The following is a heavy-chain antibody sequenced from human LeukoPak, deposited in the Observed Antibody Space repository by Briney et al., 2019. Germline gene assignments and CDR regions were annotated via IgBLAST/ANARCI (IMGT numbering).Heavy chain of an antibody. J-gene: IGHJ4*02. V-gene: IGHV3-53*01. CDR2: IYTGGNT. Sequence: GALRLSCAASGFTVDSNYLSWVRQAPGKGLEWVSTIYTGGNTYYAASVKGRFTISRDFSKNTVFLHMNSLRAEDTAMYYCARGDDSGYYDYFDYWGQGALVTVSS. CDR1: GFTVDSNY. CDR3: ARGDDSGYYDYFDY. D-gene: IGHD3-22*01.